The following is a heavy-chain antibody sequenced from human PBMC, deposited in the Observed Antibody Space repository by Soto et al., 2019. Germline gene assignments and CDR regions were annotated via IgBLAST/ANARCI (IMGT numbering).Heavy chain of an antibody. CDR2: IIPIFGTA. V-gene: IGHV1-69*01. CDR3: AGEGVLRLGKLSLSAFDI. CDR1: GGTFSSYA. Sequence: QVQLVQSGAEVKKPGSSVKVSCKASGGTFSSYAISWVRQAPGQGLEWMGGIIPIFGTANYAQKFQGRVTITAEESSTTGCMGVRSLRSEDTAVYYCAGEGVLRLGKLSLSAFDIWGQGTMVTVSS. D-gene: IGHD3-16*02. J-gene: IGHJ3*02.